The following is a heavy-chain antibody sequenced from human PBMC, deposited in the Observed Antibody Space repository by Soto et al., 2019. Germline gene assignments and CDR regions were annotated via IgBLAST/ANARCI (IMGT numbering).Heavy chain of an antibody. Sequence: EVQLVESGGGLVQPGGSLRLSCAASGFTFSSYDMHWVRQATGKGLEWVSAIGTAGDTYYPGSVKGRFTISRENAKNSLYLQMNSLRAEDTAVYYCTRTFDFWSGYYSPGQYYGMDVWGQGTTVTVSS. CDR2: IGTAGDT. CDR1: GFTFSSYD. V-gene: IGHV3-13*01. D-gene: IGHD3-3*01. J-gene: IGHJ6*02. CDR3: TRTFDFWSGYYSPGQYYGMDV.